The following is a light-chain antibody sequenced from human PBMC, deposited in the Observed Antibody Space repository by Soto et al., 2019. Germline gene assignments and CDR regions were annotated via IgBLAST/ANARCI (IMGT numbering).Light chain of an antibody. CDR3: QQRSNWPPRAYT. Sequence: EIVLTQSPATLSLSPGERATLSCSASQSVSSYLAWYQQKPGQAPRLLIYDASNRATGIPARFSGSGSGTDFTLTISSLEPEDFAVYYCQQRSNWPPRAYTFGQGTKLEIK. CDR2: DAS. CDR1: QSVSSY. J-gene: IGKJ2*01. V-gene: IGKV3-11*01.